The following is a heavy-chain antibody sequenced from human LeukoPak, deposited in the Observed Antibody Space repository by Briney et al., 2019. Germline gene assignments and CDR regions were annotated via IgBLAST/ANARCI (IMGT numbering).Heavy chain of an antibody. V-gene: IGHV1-2*06. D-gene: IGHD2-2*01. Sequence: ASVKVSCKAAGYNFPAYFMHWVRQAPGQRLECMGRINPNGGDTNYAQKFQGRVTMASDTSISTAYMELNSLMSDDTAVYYCVRVGFTTSWSNFDYWGQGTLVTVSS. CDR2: INPNGGDT. CDR3: VRVGFTTSWSNFDY. CDR1: GYNFPAYF. J-gene: IGHJ4*02.